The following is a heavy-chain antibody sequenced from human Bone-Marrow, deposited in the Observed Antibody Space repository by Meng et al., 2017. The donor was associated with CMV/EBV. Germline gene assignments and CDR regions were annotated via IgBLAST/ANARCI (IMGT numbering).Heavy chain of an antibody. CDR3: ASSVGAARPPPYYYYYGMDV. CDR2: ISYDGSNK. D-gene: IGHD6-6*01. Sequence: GESLKISCAASGFTFSSYAMSWVRQAPGKGLEWVAVISYDGSNKYYADSVKGRFTISRDNSKNTLYLQMNSLRAEDTAVYYCASSVGAARPPPYYYYYGMDVWGQGTTVTVSS. V-gene: IGHV3-30-3*01. CDR1: GFTFSSYA. J-gene: IGHJ6*02.